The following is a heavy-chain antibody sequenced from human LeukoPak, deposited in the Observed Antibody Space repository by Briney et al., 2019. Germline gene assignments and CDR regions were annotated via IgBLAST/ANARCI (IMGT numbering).Heavy chain of an antibody. Sequence: PGGSLRLSCAASGFTFRKHYMSWIRQAPGRGPVWVAYIGASGSTIYYRDSVNGRFTISRDNAKNSLHLQMNSLRAEDTAVYYCAKDLREWYYDPNGNYFSYGMDVWGQGTTVVVSS. V-gene: IGHV3-11*01. CDR1: GFTFRKHY. CDR3: AKDLREWYYDPNGNYFSYGMDV. J-gene: IGHJ6*02. D-gene: IGHD3-22*01. CDR2: IGASGSTI.